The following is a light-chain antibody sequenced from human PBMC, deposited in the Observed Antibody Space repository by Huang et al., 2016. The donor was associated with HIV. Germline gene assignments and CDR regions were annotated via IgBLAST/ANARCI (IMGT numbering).Light chain of an antibody. CDR3: HQRAGWPL. J-gene: IGKJ4*02. CDR1: QTISSY. V-gene: IGKV3-11*01. CDR2: DTS. Sequence: EVVLTQSPATLSLSPGERATLSCRASQTISSYLAWYQHKPGQPPRLRIYDTSKRATDIPARCSGSGSGTDFTLTISSLEPEDFAVYYCHQRAGWPLFGGGTKVEIK.